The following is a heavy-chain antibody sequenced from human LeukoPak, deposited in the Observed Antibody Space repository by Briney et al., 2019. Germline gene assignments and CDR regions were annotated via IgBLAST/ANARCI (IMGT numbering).Heavy chain of an antibody. J-gene: IGHJ4*02. CDR1: GFTVSSNY. CDR3: TTASDHIVVVTAIDPFDY. V-gene: IGHV3-15*01. Sequence: GGSLRLSCSASGFTVSSNYMSWVRQAPGKGLEWVGRIKSETDGGTTDYAAPVKGRFTISRDDSKNTLYLQMNSLKTEDTAVYYCTTASDHIVVVTAIDPFDYWGQGTLVTVSS. CDR2: IKSETDGGTT. D-gene: IGHD2-21*02.